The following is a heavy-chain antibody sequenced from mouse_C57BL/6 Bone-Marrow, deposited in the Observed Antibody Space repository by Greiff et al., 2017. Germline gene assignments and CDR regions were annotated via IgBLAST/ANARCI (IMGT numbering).Heavy chain of an antibody. D-gene: IGHD2-1*01. CDR2: IDPANGNT. J-gene: IGHJ3*01. V-gene: IGHV14-3*01. CDR3: ARESYGNYGWFAY. Sequence: VQLQQSVAELVRPGASVKLSCTASGFNIKNTYMHWVQQRPEQGLEWIGRIDPANGNTKYAPKFQGTATITADTSSNTAYLQLSSLTSEDTAIYYCARESYGNYGWFAYWGQGTLVTVSA. CDR1: GFNIKNTY.